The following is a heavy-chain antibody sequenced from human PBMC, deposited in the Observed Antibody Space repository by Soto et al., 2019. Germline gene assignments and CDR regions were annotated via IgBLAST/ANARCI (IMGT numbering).Heavy chain of an antibody. CDR1: GGSSIRGSYS. CDR2: IYYSGST. CDR3: AAIVTYPVTIAY. Sequence: PPGTRSPTSPSSGGSSIRGSYSWGWIRQPPGKGLEWIGYIYYSGSTNYNPSLKSRVTISVDTSKNQFSLKLSSVTAADTAVYYCAAIVTYPVTIAYWGQGTLVTVSS. D-gene: IGHD4-17*01. V-gene: IGHV4-61*01. J-gene: IGHJ4*02.